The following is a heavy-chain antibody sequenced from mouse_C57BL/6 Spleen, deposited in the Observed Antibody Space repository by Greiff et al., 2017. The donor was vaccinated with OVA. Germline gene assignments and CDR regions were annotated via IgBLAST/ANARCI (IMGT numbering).Heavy chain of an antibody. CDR1: GYTFTSYW. CDR3: ARFTTVVAPYWYFDV. CDR2: INPSNGGT. Sequence: VQLQQPGTELVKPGASVKLSCKASGYTFTSYWMHWVKQRPGQGLEWIGNINPSNGGTNYNEKFKSKATLTVDKSSSTAYMQLSSLTSEDSAVYYCARFTTVVAPYWYFDVWGTGTTVTVSS. V-gene: IGHV1-53*01. J-gene: IGHJ1*03. D-gene: IGHD1-1*01.